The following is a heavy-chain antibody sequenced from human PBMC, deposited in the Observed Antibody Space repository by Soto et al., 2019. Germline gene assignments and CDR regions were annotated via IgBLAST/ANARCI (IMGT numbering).Heavy chain of an antibody. J-gene: IGHJ6*04. CDR3: ARDVGV. Sequence: EVQLVESGGGLVQRGGSLRLSCAASGITVYNNYMSWVRQAPGKGLEWVSVIYSGGSTSYADSVKGRFTISRDGSKNTVYLQMNSLRAEDTAVYYCARDVGVWGSWTTVTVSS. CDR2: IYSGGST. V-gene: IGHV3-66*01. CDR1: GITVYNNY.